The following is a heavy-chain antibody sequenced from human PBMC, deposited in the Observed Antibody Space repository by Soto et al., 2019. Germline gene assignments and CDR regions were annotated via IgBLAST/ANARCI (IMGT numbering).Heavy chain of an antibody. D-gene: IGHD1-20*01. CDR2: SSHSGTS. V-gene: IGHV4-4*02. CDR1: GGSISSSHW. Sequence: QVQLQESGPGLVKPSGTLSLTCAVSGGSISSSHWWTWVRQSPGKGLEYIGESSHSGTSNSNPSLKSRVTLSVDRSKNHFSLTLTSVTAADTAVYYYARVVLSITRGAFDAWGQGTPVIVSS. J-gene: IGHJ3*01. CDR3: ARVVLSITRGAFDA.